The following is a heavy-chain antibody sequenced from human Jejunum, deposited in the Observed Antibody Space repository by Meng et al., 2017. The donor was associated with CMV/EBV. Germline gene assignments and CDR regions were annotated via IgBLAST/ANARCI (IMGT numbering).Heavy chain of an antibody. CDR3: ARGLGHASNNSHDS. V-gene: IGHV4-59*11. J-gene: IGHJ4*02. CDR2: IYYSGSA. CDR1: GDPIRSHY. D-gene: IGHD1-1*01. Sequence: GDPIRSHYWSWIRQPPGKGLEWMGYIYYSGSATYSPSLRSRITISVDTSKNQFSLNLRSVTAADTAMYFCARGLGHASNNSHDSWGQGTLVTVSS.